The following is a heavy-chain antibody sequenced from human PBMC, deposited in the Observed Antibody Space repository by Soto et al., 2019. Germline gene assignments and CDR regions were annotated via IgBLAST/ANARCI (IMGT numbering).Heavy chain of an antibody. J-gene: IGHJ4*02. CDR1: GASINDNNW. D-gene: IGHD6-19*01. Sequence: QVQLQQSGPGLVKPSETLSLTCAVSGASINDNNWWSWVRQTPGKGLEWIGEVVHWGTTNYNPSRRSRGTISMDKPNNQISLTLSSVTAADAALYYCARHIGVTGTRGFDYWGQGTLVTVSS. V-gene: IGHV4-4*02. CDR3: ARHIGVTGTRGFDY. CDR2: VVHWGTT.